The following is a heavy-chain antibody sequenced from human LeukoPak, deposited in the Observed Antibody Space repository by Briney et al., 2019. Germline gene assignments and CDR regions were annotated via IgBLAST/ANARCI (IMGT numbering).Heavy chain of an antibody. Sequence: GGSLRLSCAASGLTFSSHWMTWVRQAPGKGLEWVANIKQDGGEKYYVDFVKGRFTISRDNAKNSLHLQMNSLRAEDTAVYYCTRDNPFGGHWGQGTLVTVSS. CDR3: TRDNPFGGH. J-gene: IGHJ4*02. V-gene: IGHV3-7*03. CDR1: GLTFSSHW. CDR2: IKQDGGEK. D-gene: IGHD2-15*01.